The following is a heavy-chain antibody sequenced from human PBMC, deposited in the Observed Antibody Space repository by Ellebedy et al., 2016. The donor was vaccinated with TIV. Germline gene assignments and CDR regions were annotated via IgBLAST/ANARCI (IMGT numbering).Heavy chain of an antibody. Sequence: GESLKISCEASGFAFNIYWMSWVRQAPGKGLEWVANIKHDGSGKYYVDSVKGRFSISRDNAKNSLYLQMSSLRAEDTAVYYCARYITGTQPPFFDYWGQGTLVTVSS. D-gene: IGHD1-20*01. CDR2: IKHDGSGK. J-gene: IGHJ4*02. CDR3: ARYITGTQPPFFDY. CDR1: GFAFNIYW. V-gene: IGHV3-7*03.